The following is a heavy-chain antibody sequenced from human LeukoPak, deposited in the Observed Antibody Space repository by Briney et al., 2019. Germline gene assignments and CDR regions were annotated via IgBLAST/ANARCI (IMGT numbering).Heavy chain of an antibody. D-gene: IGHD5-18*01. Sequence: SETLSLTCGVSGYSISSGYYCGWIRQPPGKGLEWIRSIYHSGSTYYNPSLKSRVTISVDTSKNQFSLKLSSVTAADTAVYYCARAVDTAMVFDYYNYYYMDVLGKGTTVTVSS. V-gene: IGHV4-38-2*01. CDR1: GYSISSGYY. J-gene: IGHJ6*03. CDR3: ARAVDTAMVFDYYNYYYMDV. CDR2: IYHSGST.